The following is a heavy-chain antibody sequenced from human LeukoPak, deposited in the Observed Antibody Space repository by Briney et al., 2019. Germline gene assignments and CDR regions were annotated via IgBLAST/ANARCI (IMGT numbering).Heavy chain of an antibody. CDR2: IYYTET. D-gene: IGHD7-27*01. V-gene: IGHV4-59*02. CDR3: ATRKLGNDY. Sequence: SETLSLTRTVSGGSVSNYYWSWIRQSPGKGLEWIGYIYYTETSYNPSLKSRVTISADTSKNQFSLKLYSVTAADTAVYYCATRKLGNDYWGQGTLVTVSS. J-gene: IGHJ4*02. CDR1: GGSVSNYY.